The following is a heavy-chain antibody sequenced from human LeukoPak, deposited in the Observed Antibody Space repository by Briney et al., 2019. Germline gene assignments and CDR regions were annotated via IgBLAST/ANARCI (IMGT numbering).Heavy chain of an antibody. D-gene: IGHD2-21*01. Sequence: GASVKVSCKASGGTFSSYAISWVRQAPGQGLEWMGRIIPILGIANYAQKFQGRVTITADKSTSTAYMELSSLRSEDTAVYYCARAYGVHYYYYYYMDVWGKGTTVTVSS. CDR2: IIPILGIA. V-gene: IGHV1-69*04. J-gene: IGHJ6*03. CDR1: GGTFSSYA. CDR3: ARAYGVHYYYYYYMDV.